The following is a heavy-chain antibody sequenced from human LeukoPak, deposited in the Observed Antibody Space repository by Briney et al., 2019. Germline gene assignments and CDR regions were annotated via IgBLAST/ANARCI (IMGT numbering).Heavy chain of an antibody. J-gene: IGHJ4*02. CDR1: GFTFSSYG. CDR2: IRYDGSNR. V-gene: IGHV3-30*02. CDR3: AKGPVYYCSGGSCYNSNVDY. D-gene: IGHD2-15*01. Sequence: PGGSLRLXCAASGFTFSSYGMHWVRQAPGKGLEWVAFIRYDGSNRYYADSVKGRFTISRDNSKNTLYLQMNSLRAEDTAVYYCAKGPVYYCSGGSCYNSNVDYWGQGTLVTVSS.